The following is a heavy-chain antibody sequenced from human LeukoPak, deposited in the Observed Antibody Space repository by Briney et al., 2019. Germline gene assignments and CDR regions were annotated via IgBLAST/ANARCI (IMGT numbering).Heavy chain of an antibody. CDR2: IIPILGIA. J-gene: IGHJ4*02. V-gene: IGHV1-69*04. CDR3: ARVTGSDSSGLVDY. D-gene: IGHD3-22*01. CDR1: GGTFSSYA. Sequence: EASVKVSCKASGGTFSSYAISWVRQAPGQGLEWMGRIIPILGIANYAQKFQGRVTITADKSTSTAYMELSSLRSEDTAVYYCARVTGSDSSGLVDYWGQGTLVTVSS.